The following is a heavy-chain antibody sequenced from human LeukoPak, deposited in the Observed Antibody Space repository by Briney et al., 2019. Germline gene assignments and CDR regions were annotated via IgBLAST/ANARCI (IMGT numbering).Heavy chain of an antibody. CDR1: GGPISSYY. CDR2: IYYSGST. Sequence: SETLSLTCTVSGGPISSYYWSWIRQPPGKGLEWIGYIYYSGSTNYNPSLKSRVTISVDTSKNQFSLKLSSVTAADTAVYYCARHGYSSRGFDYWGQGTLVTVSS. V-gene: IGHV4-59*08. D-gene: IGHD6-13*01. CDR3: ARHGYSSRGFDY. J-gene: IGHJ4*02.